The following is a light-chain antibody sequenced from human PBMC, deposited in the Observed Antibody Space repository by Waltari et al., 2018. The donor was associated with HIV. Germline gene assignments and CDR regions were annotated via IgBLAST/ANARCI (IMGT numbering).Light chain of an antibody. J-gene: IGKJ1*01. Sequence: EIVMTQSPATLSVSPGERATLSCRASQSVRSNLAWYHQKPGQAPRLLMYGASTRATGIPARFSGSGSGTEFTLTISSLQSEDFGVYYCQQYNNWPPGRTFGQGTKVEI. V-gene: IGKV3-15*01. CDR3: QQYNNWPPGRT. CDR2: GAS. CDR1: QSVRSN.